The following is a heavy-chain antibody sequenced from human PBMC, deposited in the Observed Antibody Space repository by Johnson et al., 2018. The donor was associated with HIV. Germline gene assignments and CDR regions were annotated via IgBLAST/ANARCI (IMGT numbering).Heavy chain of an antibody. V-gene: IGHV3-20*04. D-gene: IGHD1-1*01. CDR1: GFIFDDYG. CDR3: ATVWRNEGRHSFDV. J-gene: IGHJ3*01. Sequence: VQLVESGGGVLRPGGSLRLSCEVFGFIFDDYGLSWVRQAPGKGLEWVSGINWNGGSTHYADSVKGRFTISRDNAKNSLYLQMNSLRAEDTAVYFCATVWRNEGRHSFDVWGQGTMVTVSS. CDR2: INWNGGST.